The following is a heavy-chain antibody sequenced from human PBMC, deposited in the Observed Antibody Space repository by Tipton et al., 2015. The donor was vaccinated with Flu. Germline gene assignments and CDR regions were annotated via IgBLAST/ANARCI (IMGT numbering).Heavy chain of an antibody. CDR1: GGSIRSSSYH. D-gene: IGHD2-2*01. J-gene: IGHJ4*02. CDR3: ARKEYATSPLDC. V-gene: IGHV4-39*01. Sequence: GLVKPSETLSLTCTVSGGSIRSSSYHWGWIRQPPGKGLEWIGSIYYAGTTYYNPSLKSRVTISKDTPKNQFSLKLTSVTAADTAAYYCARKEYATSPLDCWGQGTLVTVSS. CDR2: IYYAGTT.